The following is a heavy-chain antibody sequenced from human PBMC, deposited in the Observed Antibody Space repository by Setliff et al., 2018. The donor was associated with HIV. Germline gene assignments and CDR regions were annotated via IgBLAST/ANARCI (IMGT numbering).Heavy chain of an antibody. D-gene: IGHD3-10*01. CDR3: TRRGADSYYPRPLDV. CDR2: IFYSGST. V-gene: IGHV4-61*01. CDR1: DGSVSTGNYY. J-gene: IGHJ6*04. Sequence: SETLSLTCTVSDGSVSTGNYYWNWIRLPPGKGLEWIGYIFYSGSTNYNPSLKSRVTISVDTSKNQFSLRLNSVTAADTAIYYCTRRGADSYYPRPLDVWGKGTTVTVSS.